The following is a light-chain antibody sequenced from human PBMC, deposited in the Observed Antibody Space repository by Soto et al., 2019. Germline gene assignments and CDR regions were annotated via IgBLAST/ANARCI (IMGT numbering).Light chain of an antibody. CDR2: SNN. V-gene: IGLV1-44*01. Sequence: QSVLTQPPSASGTPGQRVTISCSGSSSNIGSNTVAWYQQLPQTAPKLLVHSNNERPSGVPDRFSGAKSGTSASLVIGGLQSDDEADFYCAAWDDSLSGTVFGGGTKVTVL. CDR1: SSNIGSNT. CDR3: AAWDDSLSGTV. J-gene: IGLJ3*02.